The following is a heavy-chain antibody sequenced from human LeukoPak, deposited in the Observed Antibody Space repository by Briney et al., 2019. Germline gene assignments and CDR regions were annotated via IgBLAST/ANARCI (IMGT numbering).Heavy chain of an antibody. CDR3: ARDHYDFWSGYYWFDY. V-gene: IGHV3-48*03. Sequence: GGSLRLSCAASGFTFSDYEMNWVRQAPGKGLEWVSYISSSASIIYYSDSVKGRFTISRDNAKNSLYLQMNSLRAEDTAVYYCARDHYDFWSGYYWFDYWGQGTLVTVSS. CDR1: GFTFSDYE. D-gene: IGHD3-3*01. J-gene: IGHJ4*02. CDR2: ISSSASII.